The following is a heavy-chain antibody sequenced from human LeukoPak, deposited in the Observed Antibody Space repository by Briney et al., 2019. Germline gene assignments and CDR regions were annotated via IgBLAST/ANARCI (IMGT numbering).Heavy chain of an antibody. J-gene: IGHJ4*02. CDR3: AREGPRGNSQFDY. CDR2: ISSSSSYI. Sequence: GGSLRLSCAASGFTFSSYSMNWVRQAPGKGLEWVSSISSSSSYIYYADSVKGRLTISRDNSKNTLYLQMNNLRAEDTAVYYCAREGPRGNSQFDYWGQGTLVTVSS. V-gene: IGHV3-21*01. D-gene: IGHD2/OR15-2a*01. CDR1: GFTFSSYS.